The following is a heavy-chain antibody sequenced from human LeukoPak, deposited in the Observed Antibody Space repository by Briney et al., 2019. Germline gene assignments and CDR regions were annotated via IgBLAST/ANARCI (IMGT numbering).Heavy chain of an antibody. V-gene: IGHV1-18*01. D-gene: IGHD3-10*01. Sequence: ASVKVSCKASGYTFSNHDMHWVRQAPGQGLEWMGWISAYNGNTNYAQKLQGRVTMTTDTSTSTAYMELRSLRSDDTAVYYCAREYGSGSSDYWGQGTLVTVSS. CDR2: ISAYNGNT. CDR3: AREYGSGSSDY. J-gene: IGHJ4*02. CDR1: GYTFSNHD.